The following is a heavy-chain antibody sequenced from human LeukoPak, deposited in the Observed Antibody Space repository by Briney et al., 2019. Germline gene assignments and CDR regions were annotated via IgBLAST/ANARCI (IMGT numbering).Heavy chain of an antibody. V-gene: IGHV4-59*01. CDR3: AGGRWLQLPYL. D-gene: IGHD5-24*01. CDR1: GGSISSSY. Sequence: KPSETLSLTCTVSGGSISSSYWSWIRQPPGKGLEWIGYIYYSGITNYNPSLKSRVTISVDTSKNQFSLNLSSVTAADTAVYFCAGGRWLQLPYLWGQGTLVTVSS. J-gene: IGHJ4*02. CDR2: IYYSGIT.